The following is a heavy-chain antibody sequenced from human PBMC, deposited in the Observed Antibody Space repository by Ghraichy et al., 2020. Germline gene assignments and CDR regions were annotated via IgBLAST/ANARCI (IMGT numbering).Heavy chain of an antibody. CDR3: ARSPSFYSDRSGYYYGFDY. CDR1: GGSINISSYY. V-gene: IGHV4-39*01. CDR2: IYYTGRT. Sequence: SETLSLTCTVSGGSINISSYYWGWIRQPPGKGLEWIGNIYYTGRTYYNPSLKSRVTISVDTSKNQFSLKLSSVTAADTAVFYCARSPSFYSDRSGYYYGFDYWGQGVLVTVS. J-gene: IGHJ4*02. D-gene: IGHD3-22*01.